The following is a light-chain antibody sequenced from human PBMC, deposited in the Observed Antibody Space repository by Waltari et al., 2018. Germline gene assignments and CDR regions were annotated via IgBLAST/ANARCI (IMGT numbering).Light chain of an antibody. V-gene: IGKV3-20*01. CDR2: GTS. Sequence: SSRASQRVTSISLTWYQQKLGQSHRLLIYGTSSRATGIPDRFSGSGSGTDFTLTISRLEPEDFAVYYCQQYDGEVVTFGGGTKVEI. CDR1: QRVTSIS. J-gene: IGKJ4*01. CDR3: QQYDGEVVT.